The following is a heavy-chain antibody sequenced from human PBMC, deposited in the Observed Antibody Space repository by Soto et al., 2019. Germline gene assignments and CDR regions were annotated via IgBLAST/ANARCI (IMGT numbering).Heavy chain of an antibody. J-gene: IGHJ5*02. CDR2: IFSNDEK. D-gene: IGHD3-3*01. CDR3: ERIRMEWLTTGWFDP. V-gene: IGHV2-26*01. Sequence: QVTLKESGPVLVKPTETLTLTCTVSGFSLSNARMGVSWILQPPGKALEWLAHIFSNDEKSYNTSLKSRLTISKDTSKSQVVLTMTNMDPVDTDTYYCERIRMEWLTTGWFDPWGQGTLVTVSS. CDR1: GFSLSNARMG.